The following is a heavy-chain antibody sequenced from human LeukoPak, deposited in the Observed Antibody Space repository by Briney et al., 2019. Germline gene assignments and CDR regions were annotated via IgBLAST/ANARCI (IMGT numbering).Heavy chain of an antibody. Sequence: GSLRLSCAASGFTFSSYAMSWIRQPPGKGLEWIGYIYYSGSTNYNPSLKSRVTISVDTSKNQFSLKLSSVTAADTAVYYCATHSSGWYIAFDIWGQGTMVTVSS. CDR1: GFTFSSYA. J-gene: IGHJ3*02. CDR3: ATHSSGWYIAFDI. CDR2: IYYSGST. V-gene: IGHV4-59*01. D-gene: IGHD6-19*01.